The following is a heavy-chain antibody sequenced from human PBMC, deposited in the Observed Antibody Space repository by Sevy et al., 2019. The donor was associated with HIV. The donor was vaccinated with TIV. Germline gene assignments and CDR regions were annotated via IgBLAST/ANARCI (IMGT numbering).Heavy chain of an antibody. J-gene: IGHJ5*02. CDR3: VRGNNLGELGYWFDP. D-gene: IGHD3-10*01. Sequence: GGSLRLSCAASGFTFSSYDMHWVRQVTGQGLERVSGIGIAGDTYYPGSVKGRFTISRENARNSLDLQMNSLRAGDTAVYYCVRGNNLGELGYWFDPWGQGTLVTVSS. V-gene: IGHV3-13*01. CDR1: GFTFSSYD. CDR2: IGIAGDT.